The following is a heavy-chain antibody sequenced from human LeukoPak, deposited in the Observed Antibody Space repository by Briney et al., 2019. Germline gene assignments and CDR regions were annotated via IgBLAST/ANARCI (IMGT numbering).Heavy chain of an antibody. CDR3: ASTRPGYRDLSDAFDI. J-gene: IGHJ3*02. D-gene: IGHD6-13*01. CDR1: GYSFTSYW. V-gene: IGHV5-51*01. CDR2: IYPGDSDT. Sequence: GESLKISCKGSGYSFTSYWIGWVRQMPGEGLEWMGIIYPGDSDTRYSPAFQGQVTISADKSISTAYLQWSSLKATDTAMYYCASTRPGYRDLSDAFDIWGQGTMVTVSS.